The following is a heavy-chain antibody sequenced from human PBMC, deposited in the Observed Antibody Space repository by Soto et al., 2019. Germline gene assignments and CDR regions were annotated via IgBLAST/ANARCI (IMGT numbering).Heavy chain of an antibody. J-gene: IGHJ3*02. CDR3: ARYENFDFWLPRDGFDI. V-gene: IGHV3-30*06. CDR1: ESTFSSFG. D-gene: IGHD3-3*01. CDR2: ISYDGSNK. Sequence: GGSLRLSCATSESTFSSFGMHWVRQAPGKGLEWVAVISYDGSNKYYADSVKGRFTISRDNSKNTMYLQMNSLRADDTAVYYCARYENFDFWLPRDGFDIWGQGTMVTVSS.